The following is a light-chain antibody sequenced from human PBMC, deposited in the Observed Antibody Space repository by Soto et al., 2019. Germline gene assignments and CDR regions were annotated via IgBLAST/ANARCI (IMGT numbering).Light chain of an antibody. CDR2: AAT. J-gene: IGKJ3*01. CDR1: QGISNF. V-gene: IGKV1-16*01. CDR3: QQYHTYPPT. Sequence: DIQMTQSPSSLSASIGDRVTITCRASQGISNFLGWFQQKPGKAPKPLIYAATRLQSGVPSRISGSGSGTEFLLTLPSLQPDDFATYYCQQYHTYPPTFGPGTTVDFK.